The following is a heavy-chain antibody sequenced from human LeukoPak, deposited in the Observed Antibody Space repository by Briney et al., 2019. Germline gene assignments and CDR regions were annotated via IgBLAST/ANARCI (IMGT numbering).Heavy chain of an antibody. Sequence: SETLSLTCAVYGGSFSGYYWSGIRQPPGKGLEWMGEINHSGSTNYNPSLKSQVTISVDTSRNQFSLKLSSVTAADTAVYYCARGSYDYVWGSYRHPPRFDYWGQGTLVTVSS. J-gene: IGHJ4*02. V-gene: IGHV4-34*01. D-gene: IGHD3-16*02. CDR2: INHSGST. CDR3: ARGSYDYVWGSYRHPPRFDY. CDR1: GGSFSGYY.